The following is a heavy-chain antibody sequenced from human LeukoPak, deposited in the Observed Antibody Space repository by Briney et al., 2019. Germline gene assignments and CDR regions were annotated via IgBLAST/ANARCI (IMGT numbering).Heavy chain of an antibody. CDR2: ISSSSRAT. V-gene: IGHV3-48*01. J-gene: IGHJ4*02. D-gene: IGHD5-12*01. CDR1: GFTFSSYS. CDR3: ARDGHGGYHFDY. Sequence: GGSLRLSCAASGFTFSSYSINWVRQAPGKGLEWVSFISSSSRATYYADSLKGRFTISRDSAANYLYLQMNSLRAEDTDVYSCARDGHGGYHFDYWGQGTLVTVSS.